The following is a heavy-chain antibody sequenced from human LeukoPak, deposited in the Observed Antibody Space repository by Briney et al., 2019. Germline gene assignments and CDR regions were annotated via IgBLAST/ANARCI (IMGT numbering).Heavy chain of an antibody. V-gene: IGHV1-46*01. D-gene: IGHD3-22*01. CDR2: INPSGGST. Sequence: ASVKVSCTASGYTFTSYYMHWVRQAPGQGLEWMGIINPSGGSTSYAQKFQGRVTMTRDTSTSTVYMELSSLRSEDTAVYYCARSLYDSRGYDWYFDLWGRGTLVTVSS. CDR3: ARSLYDSRGYDWYFDL. J-gene: IGHJ2*01. CDR1: GYTFTSYY.